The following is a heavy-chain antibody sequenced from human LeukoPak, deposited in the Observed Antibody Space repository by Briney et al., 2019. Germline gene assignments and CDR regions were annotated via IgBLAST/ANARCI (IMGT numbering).Heavy chain of an antibody. CDR2: ISTASSAL. CDR3: AKDVGPGITIFGVVFDY. J-gene: IGHJ4*02. V-gene: IGHV3-48*01. CDR1: GFTFSSYT. Sequence: QAGGSLRLSCAASGFTFSSYTMNWVRQAPGKGLEWVSYISTASSALDYADSVKGRFTISRDNSKNTLYLQMNSLRAEDTAVYYCAKDVGPGITIFGVVFDYWGQGILVTVSS. D-gene: IGHD3-3*01.